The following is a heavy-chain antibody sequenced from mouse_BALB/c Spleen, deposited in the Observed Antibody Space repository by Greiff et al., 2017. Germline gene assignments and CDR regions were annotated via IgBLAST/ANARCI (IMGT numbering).Heavy chain of an antibody. J-gene: IGHJ2*01. CDR3: ARGGGNYYFDY. Sequence: DVHLVESGGGLVKPGGSLKLSCAASGFTFSDYYMYWVRQTPEKRLEWVATISDGGSYTYYPDSVKGRFTISRDNAKNNLYLQMSSLKSEDTAMYYCARGGGNYYFDYWGQGTTLTVSS. V-gene: IGHV5-4*02. CDR2: ISDGGSYT. D-gene: IGHD2-1*01. CDR1: GFTFSDYY.